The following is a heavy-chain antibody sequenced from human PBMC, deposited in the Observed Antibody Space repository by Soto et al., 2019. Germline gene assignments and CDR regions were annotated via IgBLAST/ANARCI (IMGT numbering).Heavy chain of an antibody. V-gene: IGHV4-34*01. CDR1: GGSLGGYY. Sequence: PSETLSLTCTVHGGSLGGYYWNWIRQSPGKALEWIGEVSHVDSTNYNPSLKGRATISLDTPKNQFSLKLTSMTAADTAVYYCARATTVTNFDYWGQGTLVTVSS. D-gene: IGHD4-17*01. J-gene: IGHJ4*02. CDR2: VSHVDST. CDR3: ARATTVTNFDY.